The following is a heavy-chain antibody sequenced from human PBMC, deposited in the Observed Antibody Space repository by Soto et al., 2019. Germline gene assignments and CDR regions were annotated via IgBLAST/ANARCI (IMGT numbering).Heavy chain of an antibody. J-gene: IGHJ4*02. D-gene: IGHD3-10*01. CDR1: GYTFTSYG. CDR3: ASGWFGEFVYYFDY. V-gene: IGHV1-18*01. Sequence: QVQLVQSGAEVKKPGASVKVSCKASGYTFTSYGISWVRQAPGQGLEWMGWISVYNGNTNYAQKLQGRVTMTTDTSASTAYVELRSLRSDDTAVYYCASGWFGEFVYYFDYWGQGTLVTVSS. CDR2: ISVYNGNT.